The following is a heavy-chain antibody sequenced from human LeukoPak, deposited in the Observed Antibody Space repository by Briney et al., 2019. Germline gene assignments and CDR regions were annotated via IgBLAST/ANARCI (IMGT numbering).Heavy chain of an antibody. V-gene: IGHV3-48*03. Sequence: PGGSLRLSCAASGFTFSTYEMTWVRQAPGKGLEWVSYISGSGNTIYYADSVKGRFTISRDNAKNSLYLQMNSLRAEDTAVYYCARVGPWVNPDYYYYYMDVWGKGTTVTVSS. CDR2: ISGSGNTI. CDR1: GFTFSTYE. CDR3: ARVGPWVNPDYYYYYMDV. J-gene: IGHJ6*03. D-gene: IGHD1-14*01.